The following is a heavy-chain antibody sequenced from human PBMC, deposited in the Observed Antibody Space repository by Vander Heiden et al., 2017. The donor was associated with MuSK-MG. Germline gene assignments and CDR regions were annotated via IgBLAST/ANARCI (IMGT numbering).Heavy chain of an antibody. D-gene: IGHD2-21*02. CDR1: GYSIDNHY. V-gene: IGHV4-59*11. Sequence: QVQLQESGPGPVKPSATLSLTCAVPGYSIDNHYWSWIRQPPGKALEWIGYIYNSGKTGYNPPLRSRVTISADTSKNQFSLRLTSVTAADTAMYYCARGASCGSDCFWWFDPWGQGTLVTVSS. J-gene: IGHJ5*02. CDR2: IYNSGKT. CDR3: ARGASCGSDCFWWFDP.